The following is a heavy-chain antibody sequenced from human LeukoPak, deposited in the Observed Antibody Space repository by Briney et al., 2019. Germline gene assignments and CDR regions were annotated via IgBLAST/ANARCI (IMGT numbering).Heavy chain of an antibody. CDR1: GFTFSSYA. CDR2: ISGSGDST. Sequence: PGGSLRLSCAASGFTFSSYAMSWVRQAPGKGLEWVSIISGSGDSTYYADSVKGRFTTSRDNSKNTLYLQMNSLRAEDTAVYYCAKLDGSSWLYYFDYWGQGTLVTVSS. J-gene: IGHJ4*02. V-gene: IGHV3-23*01. D-gene: IGHD6-13*01. CDR3: AKLDGSSWLYYFDY.